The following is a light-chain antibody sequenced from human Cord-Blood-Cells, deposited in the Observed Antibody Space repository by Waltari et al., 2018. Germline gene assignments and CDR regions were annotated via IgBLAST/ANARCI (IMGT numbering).Light chain of an antibody. CDR1: QSVSSY. Sequence: ELVLTQSPATLSLSPGERATLSGRASQSVSSYLAWYQQKPGQAPRLLIYDASNRATGIPARFSGSGSGTDFTLTISSLEPEDFAVYYCQQRSNWPTFGQGTRLEIK. J-gene: IGKJ5*01. CDR3: QQRSNWPT. CDR2: DAS. V-gene: IGKV3-11*01.